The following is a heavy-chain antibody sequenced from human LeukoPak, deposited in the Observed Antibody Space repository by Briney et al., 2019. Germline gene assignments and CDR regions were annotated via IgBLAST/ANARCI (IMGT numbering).Heavy chain of an antibody. CDR3: ARVRPDSSGWQFDY. Sequence: ASVKVSCKASGYTFTGYYMHWVRQAPGQGLEWMGWINPNSGGTNYAQKFQGRVTMTRDTSISTAYMELRRLRSDDTAVYYCARVRPDSSGWQFDYWGQGTLVTVSS. CDR1: GYTFTGYY. J-gene: IGHJ4*02. V-gene: IGHV1-2*02. D-gene: IGHD6-19*01. CDR2: INPNSGGT.